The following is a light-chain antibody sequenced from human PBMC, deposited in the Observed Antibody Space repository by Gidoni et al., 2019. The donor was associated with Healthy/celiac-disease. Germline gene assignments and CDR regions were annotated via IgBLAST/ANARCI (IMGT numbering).Light chain of an antibody. V-gene: IGKV3-11*01. Sequence: DIVLTQSPATLSLSPGERATLSCRASQSVCSYLAWYQQKPGQAPRLLIYDASNRATGIPARFSGSGSGTDFTLTISSLEPEDFAVYYWQQRSNWPPWTFXQXTKVXIK. CDR3: QQRSNWPPWT. CDR2: DAS. J-gene: IGKJ1*01. CDR1: QSVCSY.